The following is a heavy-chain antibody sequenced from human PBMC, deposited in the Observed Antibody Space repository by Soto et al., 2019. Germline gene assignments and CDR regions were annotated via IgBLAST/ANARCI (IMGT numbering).Heavy chain of an antibody. CDR1: GFTFSSYG. D-gene: IGHD5-12*01. CDR2: IWYDGSNK. Sequence: GGSLRLSCAASGFTFSSYGMHWVRQAPGKGLEWVAVIWYDGSNKYYADSVKGPFTISRDNSKNTLYLQMNSLRAEDTAVYYCARVFSERWLQLQYFQHWGQGTLVTVSS. CDR3: ARVFSERWLQLQYFQH. J-gene: IGHJ1*01. V-gene: IGHV3-33*01.